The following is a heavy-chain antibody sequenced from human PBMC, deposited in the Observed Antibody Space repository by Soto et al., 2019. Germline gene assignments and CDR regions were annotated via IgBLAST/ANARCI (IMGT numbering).Heavy chain of an antibody. J-gene: IGHJ5*02. Sequence: SVKVSCKASGGTFSSYAISWVRQAPGQGLEWMGGIIPIFGAANYAQKFQGRVTITADKSTSTAYMELSSLRSEDTAVYYCARDRVRAEFDPWGQGTLVTVSS. CDR3: ARDRVRAEFDP. V-gene: IGHV1-69*06. CDR2: IIPIFGAA. CDR1: GGTFSSYA. D-gene: IGHD1-1*01.